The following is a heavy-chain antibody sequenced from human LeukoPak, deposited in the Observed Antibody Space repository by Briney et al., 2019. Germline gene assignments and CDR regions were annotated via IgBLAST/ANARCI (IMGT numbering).Heavy chain of an antibody. CDR3: ASGAAAGSGWSAY. CDR1: GASISSGGYY. D-gene: IGHD6-13*01. J-gene: IGHJ4*02. CDR2: IYHSGST. Sequence: SQTLSLTCTVSGASISSGGYYWSWIRQAPGKGLEWIGYIYHSGSTYYNPSLKSRVTISVDRSKNQFSLKLSSVTAADTAVYYCASGAAAGSGWSAYWGQGTLVTVPS. V-gene: IGHV4-30-2*01.